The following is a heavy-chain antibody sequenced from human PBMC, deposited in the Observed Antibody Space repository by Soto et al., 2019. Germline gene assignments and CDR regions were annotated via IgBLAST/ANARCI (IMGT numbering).Heavy chain of an antibody. CDR3: ARMATFGSSNWFSP. D-gene: IGHD3-16*01. V-gene: IGHV1-8*01. Sequence: ASVKVPGKASGCSFTNNDVSWVLQATVQGLEWMGWVNPGSGDTGYAQKFQGRVTMTRDLSIATAYMELSSLRSDDTAIYYCARMATFGSSNWFSPCGQQTPVTVSA. J-gene: IGHJ5*02. CDR2: VNPGSGDT. CDR1: GCSFTNND.